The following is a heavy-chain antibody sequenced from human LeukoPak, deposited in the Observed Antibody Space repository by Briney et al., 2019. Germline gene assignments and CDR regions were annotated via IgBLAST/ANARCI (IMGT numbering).Heavy chain of an antibody. D-gene: IGHD3-3*02. Sequence: GGSLRLSCAASGFTFDDYAMHWVRQAPGKGLEWVSGISWNSGSIDYADSVKGRFTISRDNAKNSLYLQMNSLRAEDMALYYCAKAPFYRLATYYFDYWGQGTLVTVSS. V-gene: IGHV3-9*03. J-gene: IGHJ4*02. CDR1: GFTFDDYA. CDR2: ISWNSGSI. CDR3: AKAPFYRLATYYFDY.